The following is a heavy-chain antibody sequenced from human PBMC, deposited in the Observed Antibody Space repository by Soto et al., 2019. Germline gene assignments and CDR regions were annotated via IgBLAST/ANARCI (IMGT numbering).Heavy chain of an antibody. J-gene: IGHJ4*02. V-gene: IGHV1-69*01. CDR2: IIPIFGTA. CDR3: ARVRTSSGWKYYFDY. Sequence: WVRQAPGQGLEWMGGIIPIFGTANYAQKFQGRVTITADESTSTAYMELSSLRSEDTAVYYCARVRTSSGWKYYFDYWGQGTLVTVSS. D-gene: IGHD6-19*01.